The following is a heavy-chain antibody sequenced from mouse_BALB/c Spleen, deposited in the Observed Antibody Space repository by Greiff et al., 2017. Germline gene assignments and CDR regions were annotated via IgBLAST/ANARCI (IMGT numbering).Heavy chain of an antibody. CDR3: ARDGNYVSYYAMDY. CDR1: GYAFTNYL. D-gene: IGHD2-1*01. CDR2: INPGSGGT. V-gene: IGHV1-54*01. Sequence: VMLVESGAELVRPGTSVKVSCKASGYAFTNYLIEWVKQRPGQGLEWIGVINPGSGGTNYNEKFKGKATLTADKSSSTAYMQLSSLTSDDSAVYFCARDGNYVSYYAMDYWGQGTSVTVSS. J-gene: IGHJ4*01.